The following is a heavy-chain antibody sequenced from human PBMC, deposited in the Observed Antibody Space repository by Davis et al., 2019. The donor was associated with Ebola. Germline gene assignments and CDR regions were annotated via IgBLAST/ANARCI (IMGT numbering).Heavy chain of an antibody. D-gene: IGHD5-18*01. CDR3: ARWGGYHTARYYYYYGMDV. V-gene: IGHV4-39*07. Sequence: SGPTLVKPTQTLTLTCTFSGFSLSTSGVGVGWIRQPPGKGLEWIGEINHSGSTNYNPSLKSRVTISVDTPKNQFSLKLSTVTAADTAVYYCARWGGYHTARYYYYYGMDVWGQGTTVTVSS. J-gene: IGHJ6*02. CDR1: GFSLSTSGVG. CDR2: INHSGST.